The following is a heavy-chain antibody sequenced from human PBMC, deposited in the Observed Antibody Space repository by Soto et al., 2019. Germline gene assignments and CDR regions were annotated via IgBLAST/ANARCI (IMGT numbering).Heavy chain of an antibody. V-gene: IGHV3-15*07. J-gene: IGHJ4*02. Sequence: ESGGGLVKPGGSLRLSCAASGFTFRNAWMNWVRQAPGKGLEWVDRIKSKTDGGTTDYAAPVKGRFTISRDDSKNTLYLQMNSLKTEDTVVYYCTTTIRAAAVAYWGQGTLVTVSS. CDR1: GFTFRNAW. D-gene: IGHD6-13*01. CDR2: IKSKTDGGTT. CDR3: TTTIRAAAVAY.